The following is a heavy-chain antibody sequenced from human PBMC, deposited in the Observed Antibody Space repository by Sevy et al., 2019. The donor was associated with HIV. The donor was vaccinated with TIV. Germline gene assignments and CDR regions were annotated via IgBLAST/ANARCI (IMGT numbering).Heavy chain of an antibody. CDR3: ARVVEPAGIDPYYYGVDV. D-gene: IGHD2-2*02. CDR1: GYTFTNYY. J-gene: IGHJ6*02. Sequence: ASVKVSCKASGYTFTNYYIHWVRQAPGQGLEWMGWINPKSGGTNYAQKFHGRVTMTRDTSISTAYMELSRLRSDDTAVYYCARVVEPAGIDPYYYGVDVWGPGPTVTVSS. CDR2: INPKSGGT. V-gene: IGHV1-2*02.